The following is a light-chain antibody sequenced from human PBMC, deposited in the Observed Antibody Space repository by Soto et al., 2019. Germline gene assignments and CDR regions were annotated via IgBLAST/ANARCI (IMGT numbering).Light chain of an antibody. Sequence: QSVLTQPPSASGTPGQRVTISAFGSSSNIGSNTVSWYQQVPGTAPKLLIYDNDERPSGVPGRFSGSKSGTSASLAISGLQSEDEADYYCATWDDSRNGYVFGPGTKLTVL. J-gene: IGLJ1*01. CDR1: SSNIGSNT. CDR2: DND. CDR3: ATWDDSRNGYV. V-gene: IGLV1-44*01.